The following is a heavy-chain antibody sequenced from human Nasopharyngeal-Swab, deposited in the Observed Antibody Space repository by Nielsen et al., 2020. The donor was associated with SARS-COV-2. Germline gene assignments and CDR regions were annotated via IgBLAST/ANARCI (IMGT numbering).Heavy chain of an antibody. J-gene: IGHJ5*02. V-gene: IGHV2-5*04. CDR3: VHAGDSSSVRFDP. D-gene: IGHD6-13*01. CDR1: GFSLSTSGVG. Sequence: SGPTLVKPTETLRLTRTFSGFSLSTSGVGVGWIRQPPGKALEWLALIYWHDERRYRPSLESRLTISKDTSKNQVVLTMTNMDPVDTGTYYCVHAGDSSSVRFDPWGQGTLVTVSS. CDR2: IYWHDER.